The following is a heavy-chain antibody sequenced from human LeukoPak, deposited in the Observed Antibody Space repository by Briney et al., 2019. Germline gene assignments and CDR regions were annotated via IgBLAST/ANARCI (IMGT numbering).Heavy chain of an antibody. CDR3: ARVIWRGDRGVSGYDLENWFDP. Sequence: ASVKVSCKASGYTFTSYYMHWVRQAPGQGLEWMGIINPSGGSTSYAQKFRGRVTMTRDTSTSTVYMELSSLRSEDTAVYYCARVIWRGDRGVSGYDLENWFDPWGQGTLATVSS. V-gene: IGHV1-46*01. CDR2: INPSGGST. J-gene: IGHJ5*02. D-gene: IGHD5-12*01. CDR1: GYTFTSYY.